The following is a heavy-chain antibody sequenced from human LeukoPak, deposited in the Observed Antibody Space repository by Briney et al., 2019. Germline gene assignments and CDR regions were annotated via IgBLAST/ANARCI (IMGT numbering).Heavy chain of an antibody. CDR3: AKSRGQYGDYLFYYYGMDV. Sequence: PGGSLRLSCAASRFIFSNFGMHWVRQAPGKGLEWVAVIWDDGSNKFYADSVKGRFTISRDNSKNTLYLQMNSLRAEDTALYYCAKSRGQYGDYLFYYYGMDVWGQGTTVTVSS. J-gene: IGHJ6*02. V-gene: IGHV3-33*06. D-gene: IGHD4-17*01. CDR1: RFIFSNFG. CDR2: IWDDGSNK.